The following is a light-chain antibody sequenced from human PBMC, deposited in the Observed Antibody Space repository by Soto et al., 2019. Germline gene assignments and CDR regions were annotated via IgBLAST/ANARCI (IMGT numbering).Light chain of an antibody. V-gene: IGKV3-11*01. CDR2: DAF. J-gene: IGKJ1*01. Sequence: EIVLTQSPATLSLSPGERATLSCRASQSVSSYLAWYQQKPGQAPRLLIFDAFNRATGIPARFSGSGSGTDFTLTISSLEPEDFAVYYCQQRSSWPRTFGQGTKVEIK. CDR1: QSVSSY. CDR3: QQRSSWPRT.